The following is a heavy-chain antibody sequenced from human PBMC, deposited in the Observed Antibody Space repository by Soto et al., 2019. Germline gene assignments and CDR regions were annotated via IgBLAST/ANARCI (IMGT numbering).Heavy chain of an antibody. J-gene: IGHJ4*02. D-gene: IGHD3-22*01. Sequence: ASVKVSCKASGYTFTSYDINWVRQATGQGLEWMGWMNPNSGNTGYAQKFQGRVTMTRNTSISTAYMELSSLRSEDTAVYYCAIYPYYYDSSGYRYFDYWGQGTLVTVSS. CDR2: MNPNSGNT. CDR1: GYTFTSYD. CDR3: AIYPYYYDSSGYRYFDY. V-gene: IGHV1-8*01.